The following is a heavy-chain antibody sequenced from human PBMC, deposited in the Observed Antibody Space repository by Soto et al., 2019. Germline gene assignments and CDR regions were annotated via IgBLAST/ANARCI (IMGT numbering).Heavy chain of an antibody. Sequence: QVQLVESGVGVVQPGRSLRLSCAASGFTFSSYGMHWVRQAPGKGLEWVAVISYDGSNKYYADSVKGRFTISRDNSKNTLYLQMNSLRAEDTAVYYCAKALLGYCISTSCHRTDYYYYGMDVWGQGTTVTVSS. J-gene: IGHJ6*02. CDR3: AKALLGYCISTSCHRTDYYYYGMDV. D-gene: IGHD2-2*01. CDR1: GFTFSSYG. CDR2: ISYDGSNK. V-gene: IGHV3-30*18.